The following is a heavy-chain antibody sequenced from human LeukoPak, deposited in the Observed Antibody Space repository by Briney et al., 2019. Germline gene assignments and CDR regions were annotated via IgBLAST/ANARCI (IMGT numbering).Heavy chain of an antibody. CDR1: GSTFSSYG. V-gene: IGHV3-30*02. Sequence: GGSLRLSCAASGSTFSSYGMHWVRQAPGKGLEWVAFIRYDGSNKYYADSVKGRFTISRDNSKNTLYLQMNSLRAEDTAVYYCAKDPIAAAGTLDYWGQGTLVTVSS. J-gene: IGHJ4*02. CDR3: AKDPIAAAGTLDY. CDR2: IRYDGSNK. D-gene: IGHD6-13*01.